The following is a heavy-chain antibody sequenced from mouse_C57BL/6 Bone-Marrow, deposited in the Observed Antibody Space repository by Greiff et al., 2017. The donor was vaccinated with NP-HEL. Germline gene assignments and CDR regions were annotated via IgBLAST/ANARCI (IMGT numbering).Heavy chain of an antibody. J-gene: IGHJ2*01. CDR3: AREGETTTVEYYFDY. CDR2: INPSNGGT. V-gene: IGHV1-53*01. D-gene: IGHD1-1*01. Sequence: VQLQQSGTELVKPGASVKLSCKASGYTFTSYWMHWVKQRPGQGLEWIGNINPSNGGTNYNEKFKSKATLTVDKSSSTAYMQLSSLTSEDSAVYYCAREGETTTVEYYFDYWGQGTTLTVSS. CDR1: GYTFTSYW.